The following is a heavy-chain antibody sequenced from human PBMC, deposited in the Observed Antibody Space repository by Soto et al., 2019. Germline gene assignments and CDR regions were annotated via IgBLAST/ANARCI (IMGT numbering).Heavy chain of an antibody. CDR1: GYIFTDHY. V-gene: IGHV1-2*02. CDR2: INPISGDT. CDR3: ARVRRSTYGVDV. J-gene: IGHJ6*02. D-gene: IGHD3-16*01. Sequence: ASVKVSFKASGYIFTDHYIHCVRQAPGQGLEWMGWINPISGDTDYAQKFQGRVIMTRDTSILTAYMDLSRLKSDDTAVYYCARVRRSTYGVDVWGQGTTVTVSS.